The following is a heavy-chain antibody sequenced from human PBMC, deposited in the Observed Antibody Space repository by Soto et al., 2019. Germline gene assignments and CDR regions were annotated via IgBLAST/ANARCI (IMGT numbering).Heavy chain of an antibody. CDR3: ATSPGGIDGYNSGYCGVDV. D-gene: IGHD5-12*01. Sequence: EVHLLESGGDLVQPGGSLRLSCTASGLTFSTYAMSWVRQAPGKGLEWVSAIGGSGTGGRTYYADSVKGRFTISRDNSKNTVYLQMNSLRADDTAVYYCATSPGGIDGYNSGYCGVDVWGQGTTVTVSS. V-gene: IGHV3-23*01. CDR1: GLTFSTYA. J-gene: IGHJ6*02. CDR2: IGGSGTGGRT.